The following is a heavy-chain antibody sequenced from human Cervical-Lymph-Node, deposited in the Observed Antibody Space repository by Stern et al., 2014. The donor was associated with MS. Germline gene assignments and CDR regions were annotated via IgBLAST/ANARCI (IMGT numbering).Heavy chain of an antibody. CDR3: AREPRCSGGRCYLDP. D-gene: IGHD2-15*01. V-gene: IGHV1-69*09. CDR2: IIPIVGIA. Sequence: VQLVESGAEVKKPGSSVKVSCKASGGTLSSYTISWVRQAPGQGLEWMGRIIPIVGIADIAQKFQGRVTITADKFTNTAYMELSSLRSEDTAVYYCAREPRCSGGRCYLDPWGQGTPVTVAS. CDR1: GGTLSSYT. J-gene: IGHJ5*02.